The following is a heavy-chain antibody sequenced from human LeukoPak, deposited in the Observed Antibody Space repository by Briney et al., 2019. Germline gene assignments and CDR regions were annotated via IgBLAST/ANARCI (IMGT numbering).Heavy chain of an antibody. J-gene: IGHJ4*02. Sequence: ASVKVSCKASGYTFISYGISWVRQAPGQGLEWMGWISGYNGNTNYAQNLQGRVTMTTDTSTSTAYMELRSLRSDDTAVYYCARWNDGWEFDYWGQGTLVSVSS. CDR3: ARWNDGWEFDY. V-gene: IGHV1-18*01. CDR2: ISGYNGNT. D-gene: IGHD1-1*01. CDR1: GYTFISYG.